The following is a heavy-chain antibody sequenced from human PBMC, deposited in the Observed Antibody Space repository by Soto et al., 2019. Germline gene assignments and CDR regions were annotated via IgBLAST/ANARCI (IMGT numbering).Heavy chain of an antibody. CDR3: ATDSNYDVSNSF. J-gene: IGHJ4*02. Sequence: SVKVSCKASGGTLNNYAINWVRQAPGQGLEWMGGILPVSASPDYAQKFQGRVSITADHSTSTVYMELSRLKSDDTAVYFCATDSNYDVSNSFWGQGTLVTVSS. V-gene: IGHV1-69*13. D-gene: IGHD3-3*01. CDR1: GGTLNNYA. CDR2: ILPVSASP.